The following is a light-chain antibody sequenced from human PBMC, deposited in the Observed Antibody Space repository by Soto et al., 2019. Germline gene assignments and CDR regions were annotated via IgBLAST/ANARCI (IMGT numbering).Light chain of an antibody. Sequence: EIILTQSPDGLSLSPGQRPTLSCRSSQTVSSNYLAWCQKRPGQAPRLLIYGASTRAAGIQDRFSGSGSGTDFTLTITRLEPEDSAVYFCKQYTGPPTTFGQGTRREIK. CDR3: KQYTGPPTT. V-gene: IGKV3-20*01. CDR1: QTVSSNY. J-gene: IGKJ5*01. CDR2: GAS.